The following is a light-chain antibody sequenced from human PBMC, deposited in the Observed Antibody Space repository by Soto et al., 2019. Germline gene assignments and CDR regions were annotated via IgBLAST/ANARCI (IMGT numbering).Light chain of an antibody. Sequence: DIEMTQSPSTLSASVGDRVTVTCRASQSIGNLLAWYQQKPGKAPNLLISDASNLESGVPSRFSGSGSETEFTLTITSLQPEDFATYYCQQGYSTPVTFGQGTRLEI. V-gene: IGKV1-5*01. CDR3: QQGYSTPVT. J-gene: IGKJ5*01. CDR2: DAS. CDR1: QSIGNL.